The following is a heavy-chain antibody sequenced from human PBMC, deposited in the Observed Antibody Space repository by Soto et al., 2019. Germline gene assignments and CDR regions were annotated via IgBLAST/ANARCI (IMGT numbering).Heavy chain of an antibody. D-gene: IGHD3-16*02. Sequence: QLQLQESGPGLVKPSETLSLTCTVSGGSISRTTYSWGWIRQPPGKGLEWIGNIYHSGRTSYNPSLRSRATVSLDTSKNQFSLKLTSVTAADTAVYHCATYRAWGQGTLVTVSS. CDR1: GGSISRTTYS. CDR2: IYHSGRT. V-gene: IGHV4-39*01. J-gene: IGHJ1*01. CDR3: ATYRA.